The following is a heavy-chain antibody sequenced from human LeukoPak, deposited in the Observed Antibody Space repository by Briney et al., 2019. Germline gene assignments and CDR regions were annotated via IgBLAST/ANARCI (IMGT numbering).Heavy chain of an antibody. Sequence: SGGSLRLSCAASGFTFSDYYMSWIRQAPGKGLEWVSYISSSGSTIYYADSVKGRFTISRDNAKNSLYLQMNSLRAEDTAVYYCARRENSYYYYYMDVWGKGTTVTVSS. CDR1: GFTFSDYY. CDR3: ARRENSYYYYYMDV. CDR2: ISSSGSTI. J-gene: IGHJ6*03. D-gene: IGHD1-26*01. V-gene: IGHV3-11*04.